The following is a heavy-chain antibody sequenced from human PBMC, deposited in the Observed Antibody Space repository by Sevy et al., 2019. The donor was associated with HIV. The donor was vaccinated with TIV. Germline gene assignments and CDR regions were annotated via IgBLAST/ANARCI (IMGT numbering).Heavy chain of an antibody. V-gene: IGHV3-9*01. J-gene: IGHJ4*02. Sequence: GGSLILSCAASGFTFDDYTMNWVRQPPGKGLEWVSGISWSSGNIAYADSVEGRFTISRDNAKNSLYLQINSLRIEDTALYYCVKDRSGSYSFDYWGQGTLVTVSS. D-gene: IGHD1-26*01. CDR1: GFTFDDYT. CDR3: VKDRSGSYSFDY. CDR2: ISWSSGNI.